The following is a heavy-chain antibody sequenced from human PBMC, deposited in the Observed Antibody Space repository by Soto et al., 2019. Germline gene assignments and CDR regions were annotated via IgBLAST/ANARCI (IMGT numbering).Heavy chain of an antibody. CDR2: NYSSGVT. CDR3: ATKPNGLYYFDY. D-gene: IGHD2-8*01. CDR1: GGSISSAGYY. V-gene: IGHV4-31*03. Sequence: QVQLQESGPGLVQPSQTLSLTCTVSGGSISSAGYYWSWIRQHPGKGLEWIGYNYSSGVTYYDPSLKSRXXMXVXTAKNQFSLRLSSVTSADTALYYFATKPNGLYYFDYWGQGALVTFSS. J-gene: IGHJ4*02.